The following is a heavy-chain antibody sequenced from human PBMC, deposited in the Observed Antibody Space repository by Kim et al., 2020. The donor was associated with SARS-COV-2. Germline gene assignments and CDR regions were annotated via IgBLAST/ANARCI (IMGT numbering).Heavy chain of an antibody. Sequence: VKCRFTISRDNSKNTLYLQMNSLRAEDTAVYYCARDDYYDSSGYSGGMDVWGQGTTVTVSS. CDR3: ARDDYYDSSGYSGGMDV. J-gene: IGHJ6*02. D-gene: IGHD3-22*01. V-gene: IGHV3-30*07.